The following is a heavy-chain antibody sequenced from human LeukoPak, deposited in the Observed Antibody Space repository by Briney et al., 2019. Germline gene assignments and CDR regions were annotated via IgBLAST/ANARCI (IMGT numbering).Heavy chain of an antibody. D-gene: IGHD3-10*01. CDR1: GYTFTSYY. CDR2: INPSGGST. Sequence: ASVKVSCKASGYTFTSYYMHWVRQAPGQGLEWMGIINPSGGSTSYAQKFQGRVTMTRDTSTSTVYMELSSLRSEDTAVYYCARVYRMNGSGSSLYYWGQGTLVTVSS. V-gene: IGHV1-46*01. J-gene: IGHJ4*02. CDR3: ARVYRMNGSGSSLYY.